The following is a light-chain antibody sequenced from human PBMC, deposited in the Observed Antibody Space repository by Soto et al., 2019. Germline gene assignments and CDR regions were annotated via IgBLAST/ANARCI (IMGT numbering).Light chain of an antibody. CDR3: QSYDSSLSVV. Sequence: ALTQPPSVSGAPGQRVTISCTGSSSNIGAGYDVHWYQQLPGTAPKLLIYGNSNRPSGVPDRFSGSKSGTSASLAITGLQAEDEADYYCQSYDSSLSVVFGTGTKVTVL. V-gene: IGLV1-40*01. CDR2: GNS. CDR1: SSNIGAGYD. J-gene: IGLJ1*01.